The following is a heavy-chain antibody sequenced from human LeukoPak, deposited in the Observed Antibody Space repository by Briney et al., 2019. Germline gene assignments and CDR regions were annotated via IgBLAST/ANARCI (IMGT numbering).Heavy chain of an antibody. CDR1: GGSFSGYY. D-gene: IGHD2-2*01. CDR3: ARATYCSSSSCPPSVRPYYFDY. Sequence: KPSETLSLTCAVYGGSFSGYYWSWICQPPGKGLEWIGEINHSGSTNYNPSLKSRVTISVDTSKNQFSLKLSSVTAADTAVYYCARATYCSSSSCPPSVRPYYFDYWGQGTLVTVSS. J-gene: IGHJ4*02. CDR2: INHSGST. V-gene: IGHV4-34*01.